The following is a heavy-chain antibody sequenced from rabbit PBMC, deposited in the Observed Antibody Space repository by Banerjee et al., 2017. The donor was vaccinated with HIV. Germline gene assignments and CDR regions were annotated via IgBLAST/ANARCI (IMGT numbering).Heavy chain of an antibody. V-gene: IGHV1S40*01. CDR1: GVSFSFSNY. J-gene: IGHJ3*01. CDR3: AKSDAGGSWSLDF. CDR2: VDVGSSGFT. D-gene: IGHD8-1*01. Sequence: VESGGDLVKPGASLTLTCTASGVSFSFSNYMCWVRQAPGKGLEWIGCVDVGSSGFTYFANWAKGRFTISKTSSTTVTLQMTSLTAADTATYFCAKSDAGGSWSLDFWGQGTLVTVS.